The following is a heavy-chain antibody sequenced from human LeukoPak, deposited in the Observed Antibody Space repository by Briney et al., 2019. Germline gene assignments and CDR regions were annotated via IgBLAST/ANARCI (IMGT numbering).Heavy chain of an antibody. CDR1: CAPFSDYY. CDR3: ARDSGTTGEVKFDP. CDR2: IYGSGST. V-gene: IGHV4-4*07. Sequence: SETLSLTCAVYCAPFSDYYWSWIRQSPGKGLQWIGRIYGSGSTTYNPSLKSRLTMSVDTSKNQFSLKLSSMTAADTAIYYCARDSGTTGEVKFDPWGQGTLVTVSS. J-gene: IGHJ5*02. D-gene: IGHD3-10*01.